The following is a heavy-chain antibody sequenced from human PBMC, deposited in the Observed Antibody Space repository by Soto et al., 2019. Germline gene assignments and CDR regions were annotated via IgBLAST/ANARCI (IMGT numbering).Heavy chain of an antibody. D-gene: IGHD6-13*01. CDR3: AKASGRSWYNWFDP. Sequence: QVQLVQSGAEVKKPGSSVKGSCKASGGNFTSYAISWVRQAPGQGLEFMGGIVPLFGTTNYAHKFRGRVTVTADESTSTVYMEMSSLRSEDTAVYYCAKASGRSWYNWFDPWGQGTLVTVST. CDR2: IVPLFGTT. J-gene: IGHJ5*02. CDR1: GGNFTSYA. V-gene: IGHV1-69*01.